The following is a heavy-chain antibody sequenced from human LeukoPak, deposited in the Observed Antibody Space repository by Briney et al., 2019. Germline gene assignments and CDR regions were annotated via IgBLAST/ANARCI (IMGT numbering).Heavy chain of an antibody. D-gene: IGHD3-10*01. Sequence: GRSLRLSCAASGFTFSSYGMHWVRQAPAKGLEWVAVIWYDGSNKYYADSVKGRFTISRDNSKNPLYLQMNSLRAEDTAVYYCARAVGPYDYWGQGTLVTVSS. V-gene: IGHV3-33*01. J-gene: IGHJ4*02. CDR3: ARAVGPYDY. CDR2: IWYDGSNK. CDR1: GFTFSSYG.